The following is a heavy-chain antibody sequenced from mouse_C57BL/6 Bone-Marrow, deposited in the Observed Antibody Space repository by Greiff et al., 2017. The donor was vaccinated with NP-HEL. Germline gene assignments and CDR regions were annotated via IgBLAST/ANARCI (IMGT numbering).Heavy chain of an antibody. J-gene: IGHJ4*01. CDR3: TTCGNYYYAMDY. V-gene: IGHV14-4*01. D-gene: IGHD2-1*01. CDR1: GFNIKDDY. CDR2: IDPENGDT. Sequence: EVQLQQSGAELVRPGASVKLSCTASGFNIKDDYMHWVKQRPEQGLEWIGWIDPENGDTEYASKLQGKATITADTSSNTAYLQLSSLTSEDTAVYYCTTCGNYYYAMDYWGQGTSVTVSS.